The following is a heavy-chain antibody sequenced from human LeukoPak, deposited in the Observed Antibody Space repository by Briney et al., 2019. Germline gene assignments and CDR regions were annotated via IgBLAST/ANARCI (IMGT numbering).Heavy chain of an antibody. V-gene: IGHV3-23*01. Sequence: GGSLRLSCAASGFTFSSYAMSWVRQAPGKGLEWVSALSDSGGSTYYADSVKGRFTISRDNSKNTLYLQMNSLRAEDTDVYYCASYHCSGGSCYSEDYYDSSGYSFWGQGTLVTVSS. CDR1: GFTFSSYA. CDR3: ASYHCSGGSCYSEDYYDSSGYSF. CDR2: LSDSGGST. D-gene: IGHD2-15*01. J-gene: IGHJ4*02.